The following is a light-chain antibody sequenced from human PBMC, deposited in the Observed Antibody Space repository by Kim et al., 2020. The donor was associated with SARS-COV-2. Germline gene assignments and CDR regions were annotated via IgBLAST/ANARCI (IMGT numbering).Light chain of an antibody. V-gene: IGLV3-19*01. Sequence: LGRTVRIRCQGDSLRSYYASWYQQKPGQAPVLVIYVKNNRPSGIPDRFSGSSSGNTAALTITGAQAEDEADYYCNSRDSSGNHPVVFGGGTQLTVL. CDR2: VKN. CDR1: SLRSYY. CDR3: NSRDSSGNHPVV. J-gene: IGLJ2*01.